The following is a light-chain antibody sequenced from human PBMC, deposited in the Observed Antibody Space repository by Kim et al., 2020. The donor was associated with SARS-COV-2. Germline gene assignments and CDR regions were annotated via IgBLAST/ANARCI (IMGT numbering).Light chain of an antibody. Sequence: SGSPGQTVSINGSGNKLGDKNACWYQQKPGQSPVLVIYHDTERPSGIPERFSGSNSGNTATLTISGTQAMDGADYYCQAWDSTTVVFGGGTQLTVL. J-gene: IGLJ3*02. CDR2: HDT. CDR3: QAWDSTTVV. CDR1: KLGDKN. V-gene: IGLV3-1*01.